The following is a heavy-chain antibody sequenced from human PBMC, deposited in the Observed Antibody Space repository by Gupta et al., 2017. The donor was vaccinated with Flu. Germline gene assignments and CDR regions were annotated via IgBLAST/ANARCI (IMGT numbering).Heavy chain of an antibody. CDR1: GYTFSSYD. CDR3: ARNRSVDSGGSYWNWFDP. V-gene: IGHV1-8*01. CDR2: MNPNSGNT. J-gene: IGHJ5*02. Sequence: QVQLVQSGAEVREPGASVKVSCKASGYTFSSYDINWVRQATGQGLEWMGWMNPNSGNTGYAQKFQGRVTMTRDTSISTVYMELSSLTSEDTAVYYCARNRSVDSGGSYWNWFDPWGQGTLVTVSS. D-gene: IGHD2-15*01.